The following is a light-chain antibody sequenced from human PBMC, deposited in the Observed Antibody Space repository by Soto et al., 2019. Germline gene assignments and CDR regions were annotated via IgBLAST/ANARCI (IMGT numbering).Light chain of an antibody. CDR2: GNS. CDR1: SSSIGAGYD. J-gene: IGLJ2*01. CDR3: QSYDSSLSAQVV. Sequence: QSVLTQPPSVSGAPGQRVTISCTGSSSSIGAGYDVHWYQQLPGTAPKLLIYGNSNRPSGVPDRFSGSKSGTSASLAITGLQADDEADYYCQSYDSSLSAQVVFCGGTKVTVL. V-gene: IGLV1-40*01.